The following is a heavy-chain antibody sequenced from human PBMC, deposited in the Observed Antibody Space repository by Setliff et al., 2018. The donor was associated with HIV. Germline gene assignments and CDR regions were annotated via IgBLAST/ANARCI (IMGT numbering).Heavy chain of an antibody. CDR1: GDSMSGYY. V-gene: IGHV4-4*07. J-gene: IGHJ6*02. Sequence: SETLSLTCTVSGDSMSGYYWSWIRQPAGKGLEWIGRIYSSGSTNYNPSLKSRLTMSVDTSKNQFSLKLRFVTAADTAVYYCARYDIREHYYGMDVWGQGTTVT. D-gene: IGHD3-22*01. CDR2: IYSSGST. CDR3: ARYDIREHYYGMDV.